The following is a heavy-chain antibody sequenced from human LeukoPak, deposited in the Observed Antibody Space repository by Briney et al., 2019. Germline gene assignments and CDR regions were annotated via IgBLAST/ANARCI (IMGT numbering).Heavy chain of an antibody. CDR3: ARSHEEAFDI. Sequence: SEILSLTCAVSGYSISSSNWWGWIRQPPGKGLEWIGYIYYSGSTYYNPSLKSRVTMLVDTSKNQFSLKLSSVTAVDTAVYYCARSHEEAFDIWGQGTMVTVSS. J-gene: IGHJ3*02. CDR1: GYSISSSNW. CDR2: IYYSGST. V-gene: IGHV4-28*01.